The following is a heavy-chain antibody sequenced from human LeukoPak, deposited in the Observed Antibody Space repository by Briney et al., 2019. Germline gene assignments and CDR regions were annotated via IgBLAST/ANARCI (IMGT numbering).Heavy chain of an antibody. D-gene: IGHD6-13*01. CDR1: GGSISSSSYY. CDR3: ARRRKGIAAAGRGLWYFDL. V-gene: IGHV4-39*01. CDR2: IYYSGST. J-gene: IGHJ2*01. Sequence: SETLSLTCTVSGGSISSSSYYWGWIRQPPGKGLDWIGSIYYSGSTYYNPSLKSRVTISVDTSKNQFSLKLTSVTAADTAVYYCARRRKGIAAAGRGLWYFDLWGRGTLVTVSS.